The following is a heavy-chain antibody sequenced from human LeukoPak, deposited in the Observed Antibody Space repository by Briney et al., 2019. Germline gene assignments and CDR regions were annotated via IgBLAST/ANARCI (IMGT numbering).Heavy chain of an antibody. CDR3: ARSSGYYYPFDY. V-gene: IGHV1-18*01. CDR1: GFTFTTYG. D-gene: IGHD3-22*01. CDR2: ISAYNGNT. J-gene: IGHJ4*02. Sequence: ASVKVSCKASGFTFTTYGISWVRQAPGQGLEWMGWISAYNGNTNYAQKFQGRVTMTTDTSTSTAYMELRSLRSDDTAVYYCARSSGYYYPFDYWGQGTLVTVSS.